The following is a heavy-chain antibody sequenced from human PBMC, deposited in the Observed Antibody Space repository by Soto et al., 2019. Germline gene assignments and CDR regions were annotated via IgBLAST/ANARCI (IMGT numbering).Heavy chain of an antibody. Sequence: QVQLVESGGGVVQPGMSLRLSCAASGFTFSSYAMHWVRQAPGKGLEWVAVISYDGSNNYYADSVKGRFTISRDNSKNTLYLQMNSLRAEDTAVYYCAREGGSYYRTLDSWGQGTLVTVSS. CDR3: AREGGSYYRTLDS. D-gene: IGHD1-26*01. CDR2: ISYDGSNN. J-gene: IGHJ5*01. V-gene: IGHV3-30-3*01. CDR1: GFTFSSYA.